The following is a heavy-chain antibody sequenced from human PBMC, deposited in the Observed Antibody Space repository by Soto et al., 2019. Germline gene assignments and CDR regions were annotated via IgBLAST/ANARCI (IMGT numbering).Heavy chain of an antibody. CDR2: IKQDGSEK. Sequence: PWGSLRLSCAASGFTFISYWIIFFRQSPLKWLEWVANIKQDGSEKYYVDSVKGRFTISRDNAKNSLYLQMSSLRSEDTAFYYCAKEDLLRGYSGYGHFDYWGQGTLVTVS. CDR1: GFTFISYW. D-gene: IGHD5-12*01. V-gene: IGHV3-7*03. CDR3: AKEDLLRGYSGYGHFDY. J-gene: IGHJ4*02.